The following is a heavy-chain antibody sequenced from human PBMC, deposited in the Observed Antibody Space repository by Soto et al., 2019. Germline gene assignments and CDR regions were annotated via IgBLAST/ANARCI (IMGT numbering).Heavy chain of an antibody. J-gene: IGHJ4*02. CDR3: AKDGNRKDDY. CDR2: MSDSGTKT. V-gene: IGHV3-23*01. Sequence: PGGSLRLSCSASGFSISDYAMSWVRQAPGKGLEWVSSMSDSGTKTFYADSVKGRFAISRDTSKNTVYMQMNNLRVEDTALYYCAKDGNRKDDYWGQGTVVTVSS. CDR1: GFSISDYA.